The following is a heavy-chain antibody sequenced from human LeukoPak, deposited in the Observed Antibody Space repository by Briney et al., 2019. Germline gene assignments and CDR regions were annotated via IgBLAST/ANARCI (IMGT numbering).Heavy chain of an antibody. CDR3: ARDGGDGYTSYDTGFDY. D-gene: IGHD5-24*01. CDR2: IYTSGST. V-gene: IGHV4-61*02. J-gene: IGHJ4*02. CDR1: GGSISSGSYY. Sequence: PSETLSLTCTVSGGSISSGSYYWSWIRQPAGKGLEWIGRIYTSGSTNYNPSLKSRVTISVDTSKNQFSLKLSSVTAADTAVYYCARDGGDGYTSYDTGFDYWGQGILVTVSS.